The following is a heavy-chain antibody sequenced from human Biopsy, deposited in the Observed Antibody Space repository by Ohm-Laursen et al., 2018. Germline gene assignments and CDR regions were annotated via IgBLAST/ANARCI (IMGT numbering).Heavy chain of an antibody. V-gene: IGHV4-31*01. Sequence: QTLSLTCAVSGGSISSGGSYWSWIRQRPGKGLEWIGYIFNSANTYYNPSLKNLITISGDTSKNQFSLKLNSVTAADTAVYYCARGSNWNDWSFDYWGQGTVVTVPS. CDR2: IFNSANT. CDR3: ARGSNWNDWSFDY. J-gene: IGHJ4*02. D-gene: IGHD1-20*01. CDR1: GGSISSGGSY.